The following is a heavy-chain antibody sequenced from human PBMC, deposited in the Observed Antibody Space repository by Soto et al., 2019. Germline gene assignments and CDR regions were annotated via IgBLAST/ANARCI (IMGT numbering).Heavy chain of an antibody. CDR3: GRASVGVGGLPFFDY. CDR1: GYTFTSYY. V-gene: IGHV1-46*01. D-gene: IGHD1-26*01. CDR2: INPIGGST. J-gene: IGHJ4*02. Sequence: QVQLVQSGAEVKRPGASVKVSCKASGYTFTSYYMHWVRQAPGQGLEWMGIINPIGGSTSYAQKFQGRVSMTRDTSTSTAYMELSSLRSEDTAVYYCGRASVGVGGLPFFDYWGQGTLVTVSS.